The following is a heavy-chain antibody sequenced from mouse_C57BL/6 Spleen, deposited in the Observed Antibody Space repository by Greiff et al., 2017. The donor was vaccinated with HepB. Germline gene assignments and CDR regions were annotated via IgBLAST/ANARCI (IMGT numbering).Heavy chain of an antibody. V-gene: IGHV3-6*01. CDR3: ARENDYDVGYAMDY. CDR1: GYSITSGYY. Sequence: ESGPGLVKPSQSLSLTCSVTGYSITSGYYWNWIRQFPGNKLEWMGYISYDGSNNYNPSLKNRISITRDTSKNQFFLKLNSVTTEDTATYYCARENDYDVGYAMDYWGQGTSVTVSS. D-gene: IGHD2-4*01. J-gene: IGHJ4*01. CDR2: ISYDGSN.